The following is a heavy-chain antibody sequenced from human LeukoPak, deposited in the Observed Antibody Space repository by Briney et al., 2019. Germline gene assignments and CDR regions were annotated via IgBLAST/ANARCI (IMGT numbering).Heavy chain of an antibody. CDR3: ARRPYAPYFDY. CDR1: GYTFTSYD. D-gene: IGHD3-16*01. V-gene: IGHV1-8*01. J-gene: IGHJ4*02. Sequence: ASVKVSCKASGYTFTSYDINWVRQAAGQGLEWMGWMNPNSGITGYAQNFQGRVTMTGNTSITTAYMELSSLRSEDTAVYYCARRPYAPYFDYWGQGTLVTVSS. CDR2: MNPNSGIT.